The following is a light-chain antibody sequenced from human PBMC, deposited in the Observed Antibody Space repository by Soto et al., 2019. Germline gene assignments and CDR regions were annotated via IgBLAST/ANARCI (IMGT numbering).Light chain of an antibody. CDR1: SSNIGNNY. CDR2: ENN. CDR3: GTWDSSLSAYV. J-gene: IGLJ1*01. Sequence: QSVLTQPPSVSAAPGQKVTISCSGSSSNIGNNYVSWYQQLPGTAPKLLIYENNKRPSGIPDRFSGSKSGTSATLGITGLQTGDEADYYCGTWDSSLSAYVFGTGTQLT. V-gene: IGLV1-51*02.